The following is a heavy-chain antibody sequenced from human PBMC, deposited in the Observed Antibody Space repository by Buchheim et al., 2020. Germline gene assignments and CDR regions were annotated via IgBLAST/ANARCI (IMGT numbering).Heavy chain of an antibody. CDR2: ISSSGSTI. V-gene: IGHV3-48*03. Sequence: EVQLVESGGGLVQPGGSLRLSCAASGFTFSSYEMNWVRQAPGKGLEWVSYISSSGSTIYYADSVKGRFTISRDKAKNSLYLQMNSLRAEDTAVYYCARAQDDYVWGGSYYFDYWGQGTL. J-gene: IGHJ4*02. CDR1: GFTFSSYE. D-gene: IGHD3-16*01. CDR3: ARAQDDYVWGGSYYFDY.